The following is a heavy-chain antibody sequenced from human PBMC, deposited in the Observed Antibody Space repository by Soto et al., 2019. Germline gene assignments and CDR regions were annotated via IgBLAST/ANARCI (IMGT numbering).Heavy chain of an antibody. CDR1: GFTFSNYA. CDR2: ILSGGST. CDR3: ATGELSGNYYGHFDY. D-gene: IGHD3-10*01. V-gene: IGHV3-23*01. Sequence: EVQLLESGGGLVQPGGSLTLSCAASGFTFSNYAMSWVRQAPGKGLERVSIILSGGSTYYADSVKGRFSISRDNSKSTVYLQMSSLRAEDTAIYYCATGELSGNYYGHFDYWGQGTLVTVSS. J-gene: IGHJ4*02.